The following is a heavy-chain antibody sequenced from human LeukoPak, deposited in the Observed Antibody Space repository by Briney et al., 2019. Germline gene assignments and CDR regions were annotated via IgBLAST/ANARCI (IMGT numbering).Heavy chain of an antibody. CDR1: GYRFTNYR. Sequence: GESLKISCRGSGYRFTNYRIAWVRQMPGNGLEWMGIIYPGDSETTYSPSFQGQVTISVDKSINTAYLQWSSLRTSDTAMYYCARLDEDFYYDGSGFYFWGQGTLVTVSS. J-gene: IGHJ1*01. D-gene: IGHD3-22*01. CDR2: IYPGDSET. V-gene: IGHV5-51*01. CDR3: ARLDEDFYYDGSGFYF.